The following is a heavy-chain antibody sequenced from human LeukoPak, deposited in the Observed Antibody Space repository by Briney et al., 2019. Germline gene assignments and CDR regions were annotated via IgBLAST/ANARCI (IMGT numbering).Heavy chain of an antibody. V-gene: IGHV4-61*08. Sequence: SETLSLTCTVSGGSISSGDYYWSWIRQPPGKGLEWIGYIYYSGSTNYNPSLKSRVTISVDTSKNQFSLKLSSVTAADTAVYYCARDRGGYDFWSGYSAPYFDYWGQGTLVTVSS. D-gene: IGHD3-3*01. CDR2: IYYSGST. CDR1: GGSISSGDYY. J-gene: IGHJ4*02. CDR3: ARDRGGYDFWSGYSAPYFDY.